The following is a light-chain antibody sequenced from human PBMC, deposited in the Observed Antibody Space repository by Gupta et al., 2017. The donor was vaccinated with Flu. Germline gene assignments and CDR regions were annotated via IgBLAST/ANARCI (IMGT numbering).Light chain of an antibody. J-gene: IGKJ1*01. CDR1: QGSESW. CDR2: KAS. Sequence: PSTRSASVRDRVTSPCRANQGSESWLAWYQQKPGKAPKLLIYKASNLESGVPSRFSGSGSGTDFTLTISSLQPDDVATYYCQQNRSYPWTFGQGTTVEIK. V-gene: IGKV1-5*03. CDR3: QQNRSYPWT.